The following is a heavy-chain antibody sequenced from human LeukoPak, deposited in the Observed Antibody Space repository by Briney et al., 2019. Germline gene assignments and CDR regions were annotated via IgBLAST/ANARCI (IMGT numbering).Heavy chain of an antibody. CDR2: ISGSGGST. CDR1: GFTFSSYA. V-gene: IGHV3-23*01. J-gene: IGHJ4*02. Sequence: GGSLRLSCAASGFTFSSYAMSWVRQAPGKGLEWVSAISGSGGSTYYADSVKGRFTISRDNSKNTLYLQMNSLRAEDTAVYYCARDFIASSGGFGDYWGQGTLVTVSS. CDR3: ARDFIASSGGFGDY. D-gene: IGHD6-19*01.